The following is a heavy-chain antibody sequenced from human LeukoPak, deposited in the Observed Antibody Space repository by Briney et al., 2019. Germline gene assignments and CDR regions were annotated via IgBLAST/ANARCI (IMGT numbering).Heavy chain of an antibody. CDR3: ARDLPTDIVVVVAAIPFDY. V-gene: IGHV3-21*01. J-gene: IGHJ4*02. Sequence: GGSLRLSCAASGFTFSSYSMNWVRQAPGKGLEWVSSISSSSSYIYYADSVKGRFTISRDNSKNTLYLQMNSLRAEDTAVYYCARDLPTDIVVVVAAIPFDYWGQGTLVTVSS. CDR2: ISSSSSYI. CDR1: GFTFSSYS. D-gene: IGHD2-15*01.